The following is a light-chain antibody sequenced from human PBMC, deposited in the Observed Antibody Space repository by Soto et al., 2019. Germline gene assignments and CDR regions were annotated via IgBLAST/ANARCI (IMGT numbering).Light chain of an antibody. J-gene: IGKJ1*01. CDR3: QQYYSYPWT. V-gene: IGKV1-8*01. CDR2: ATF. Sequence: AIRMTQSPSSLSASTGDRVTITCRASQVISTYLAWYQQTPGKAPKLLIYATFTLQSGVPSRFIGSGSGTDFTLTINSLQSEDFATYYCQQYYSYPWTFGQGTKVEIK. CDR1: QVISTY.